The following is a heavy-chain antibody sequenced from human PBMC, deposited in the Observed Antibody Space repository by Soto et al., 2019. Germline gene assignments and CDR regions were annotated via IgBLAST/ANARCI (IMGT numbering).Heavy chain of an antibody. CDR3: AKDLYGSLEGGMDV. J-gene: IGHJ6*02. CDR1: GFIFDDFG. D-gene: IGHD1-26*01. V-gene: IGHV3-9*01. Sequence: EVQLVESGGGLVQPGRSLRLSCAASGFIFDDFGMHWVRQAPGKGLEWVSGVTWNSGNIDYADSVKGRFIITRDNAKNSLYLQMNGLIGEDTDLYYCAKDLYGSLEGGMDVLGQGTTVTVSS. CDR2: VTWNSGNI.